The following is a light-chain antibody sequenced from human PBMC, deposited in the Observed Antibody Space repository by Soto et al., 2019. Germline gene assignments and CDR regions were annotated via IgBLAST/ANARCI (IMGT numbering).Light chain of an antibody. CDR3: GTWDSGLSAEV. Sequence: QSALTQPASVSGSPGQSITISCTGTSSDVGGYNYVSWYQQHPGKAPKLMIYDNNKRPSGIPDRFSGSKSGTSATLGITGLQTGDEADYYCGTWDSGLSAEVFGGGTKLTVL. J-gene: IGLJ2*01. CDR1: SSDVGGYNY. CDR2: DNN. V-gene: IGLV1-51*01.